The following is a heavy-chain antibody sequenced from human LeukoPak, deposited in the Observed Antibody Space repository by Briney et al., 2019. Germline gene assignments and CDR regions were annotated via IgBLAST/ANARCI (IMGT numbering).Heavy chain of an antibody. Sequence: SGGSLRLSCAASGFTFSGYGMHWVRQAPGKGLEWVAFIRHDGSDKYHADSVKGRFTISRDDSKNTLYMQMDSLSADDMAVYYCAKLDYGGNGDYWRQGALVSVPS. J-gene: IGHJ4*02. V-gene: IGHV3-30*02. CDR3: AKLDYGGNGDY. D-gene: IGHD4-23*01. CDR1: GFTFSGYG. CDR2: IRHDGSDK.